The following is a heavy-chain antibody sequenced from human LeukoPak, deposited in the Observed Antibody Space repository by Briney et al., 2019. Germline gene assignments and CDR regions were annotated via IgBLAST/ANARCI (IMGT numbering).Heavy chain of an antibody. CDR3: ARDQDDAFDI. J-gene: IGHJ3*02. V-gene: IGHV4-59*01. CDR1: GGSISSYY. Sequence: SETLSLTCTVSGGSISSYYWSWIRQPPGKGLDWIGYIYYSGSTNYNPSLKSRVTISVDTSKNQFSLKLSSVTAADTAVYYCARDQDDAFDIWGQGTMVTVSS. CDR2: IYYSGST.